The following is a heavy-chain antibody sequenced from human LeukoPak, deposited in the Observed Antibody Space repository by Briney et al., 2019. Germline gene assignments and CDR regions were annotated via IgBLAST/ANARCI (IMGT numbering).Heavy chain of an antibody. D-gene: IGHD2-15*01. Sequence: SETLSLTCTVSGGSISSSSYYWGWIRQPPGKGLEWIGSIYYSGSTYYNPSLKSRVTISVDTSKNQFSLKLSSVTAADTAVYYCAISPTRGGWYFDYWGQGTLVTVSS. CDR3: AISPTRGGWYFDY. CDR2: IYYSGST. V-gene: IGHV4-39*01. J-gene: IGHJ4*02. CDR1: GGSISSSSYY.